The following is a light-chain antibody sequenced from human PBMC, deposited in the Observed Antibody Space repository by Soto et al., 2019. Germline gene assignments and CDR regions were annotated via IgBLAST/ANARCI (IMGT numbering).Light chain of an antibody. CDR2: EVS. V-gene: IGLV2-8*01. CDR1: SSDVGGYNY. Sequence: QSVLTQPPSASGCPGQSVTISCTGTSSDVGGYNYVSWYQQHPGKAPKLMIYEVSKRPSGVPDRFSGSKSGNTASLTVSGLQAEDEADYYCSSYAGSNNYVFGTGTKVPVL. CDR3: SSYAGSNNYV. J-gene: IGLJ1*01.